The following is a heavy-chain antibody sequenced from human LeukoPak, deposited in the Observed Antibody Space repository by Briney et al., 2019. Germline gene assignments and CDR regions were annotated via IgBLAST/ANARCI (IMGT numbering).Heavy chain of an antibody. V-gene: IGHV4-59*08. Sequence: SETLSLTCTVSGGSISSYYWSWIRQPPGKGLEWIGYIYSSGGTNYNPSLKSQVTISVDTSKSQFSLKLTSVTAADTAVYYCARSKYRGSYDGWFDPWGQGTLVTVSS. J-gene: IGHJ5*02. CDR3: ARSKYRGSYDGWFDP. CDR1: GGSISSYY. CDR2: IYSSGGT. D-gene: IGHD1-26*01.